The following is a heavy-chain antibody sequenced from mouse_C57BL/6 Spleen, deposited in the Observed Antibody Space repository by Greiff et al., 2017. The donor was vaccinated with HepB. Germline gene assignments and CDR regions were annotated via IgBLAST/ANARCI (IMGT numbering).Heavy chain of an antibody. CDR1: GFTFSSYA. CDR2: ISSGGDYI. J-gene: IGHJ2*01. Sequence: EVKVVESGEGLVKPGGSLKLSCAASGFTFSSYAMSWVRQTPEKRLEWVAYISSGGDYIYYADTVKGRFTISRDNARNTMYLQMSSLKSEDTAMYYCTRVDGSSYYFDYWGQGTTLTVSS. D-gene: IGHD1-1*01. V-gene: IGHV5-9-1*02. CDR3: TRVDGSSYYFDY.